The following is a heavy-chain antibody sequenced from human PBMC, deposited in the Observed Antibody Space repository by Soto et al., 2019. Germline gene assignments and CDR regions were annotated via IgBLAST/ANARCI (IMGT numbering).Heavy chain of an antibody. D-gene: IGHD6-6*01. V-gene: IGHV1-58*01. Sequence: SVKVSCKASGFTFTSSAVQWVRQARGQRLEWIGWIAVGSGNTNYAQKFQERVTITRDMSTSTAYMELSSLRSEDTAVYYCAAVLEYSSSFYYYYYGMDVWGQGTTVTVSS. J-gene: IGHJ6*02. CDR3: AAVLEYSSSFYYYYYGMDV. CDR1: GFTFTSSA. CDR2: IAVGSGNT.